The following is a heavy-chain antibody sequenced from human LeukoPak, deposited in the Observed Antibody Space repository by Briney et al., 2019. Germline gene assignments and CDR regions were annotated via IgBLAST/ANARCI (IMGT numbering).Heavy chain of an antibody. CDR3: AKDPINWDARRCSDY. D-gene: IGHD1-20*01. CDR2: ISGSGIST. J-gene: IGHJ4*02. V-gene: IGHV3-23*01. Sequence: PGGSLRLSCAASGFTFSSYAMSWVRPAPGKGLEWVSGISGSGISTYYADSVKGRFTISRDNSRNTLYLQMNSLRAEDTAVYYCAKDPINWDARRCSDYWGQGTLVTVSS. CDR1: GFTFSSYA.